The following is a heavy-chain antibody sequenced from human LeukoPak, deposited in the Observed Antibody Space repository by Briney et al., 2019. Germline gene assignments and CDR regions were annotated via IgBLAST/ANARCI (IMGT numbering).Heavy chain of an antibody. Sequence: SETLSLTCTVSGGSISSGSYYWSWIRQPAGKGLEWIGRIYTSGSTNYNPSLKSRVTMSVDTSKNQFSLKLSSVTAADTAVYYCARVAYSSSWLFDPWGQGTLVTVSS. CDR3: ARVAYSSSWLFDP. D-gene: IGHD6-13*01. J-gene: IGHJ5*02. CDR1: GGSISSGSYY. CDR2: IYTSGST. V-gene: IGHV4-61*02.